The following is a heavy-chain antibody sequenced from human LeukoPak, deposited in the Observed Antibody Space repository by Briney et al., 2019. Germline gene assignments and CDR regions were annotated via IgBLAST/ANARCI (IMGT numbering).Heavy chain of an antibody. J-gene: IGHJ5*02. Sequence: GGSLRLSCAASGFTFSSYAMSWVRQAPGKGLEWVSAISGSGGSTYYADSVKGRFTISRDNSKNTPYLQMNSLRAEDTAVYYCATGRIAARRGDWFDPWGQGTLVTVSS. CDR3: ATGRIAARRGDWFDP. V-gene: IGHV3-23*01. CDR2: ISGSGGST. D-gene: IGHD6-6*01. CDR1: GFTFSSYA.